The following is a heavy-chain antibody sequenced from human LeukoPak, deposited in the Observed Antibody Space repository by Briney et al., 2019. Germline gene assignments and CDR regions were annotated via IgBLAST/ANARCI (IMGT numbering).Heavy chain of an antibody. CDR3: ARVGGLKGLFDR. Sequence: PGGSLRLSCAPSGFSLRSYALHWVRQAPGAALEHVSAISSTGDNTNYADSVKGRFTISRDNSMNTLYLQMGRLRADDMAGDYCARVGGLKGLFDRWGRGTLVTVSS. D-gene: IGHD3-10*01. J-gene: IGHJ5*02. CDR2: ISSTGDNT. V-gene: IGHV3-64*02. CDR1: GFSLRSYA.